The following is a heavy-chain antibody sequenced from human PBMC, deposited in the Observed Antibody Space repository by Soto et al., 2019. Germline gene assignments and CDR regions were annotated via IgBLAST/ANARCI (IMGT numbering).Heavy chain of an antibody. CDR3: AQDRPRRTSGYLFDY. D-gene: IGHD1-1*01. CDR1: GFTFSTYA. CDR2: VSASGLNT. J-gene: IGHJ4*02. V-gene: IGHV3-23*01. Sequence: EVQLLESGGKLAQPGGSLTLSCAASGFTFSTYAMAWVREAPGKGREWVSGVSASGLNTDYADPVKGRFYISRDNSKNTGSRHMNSLRAEDTAVYYCAQDRPRRTSGYLFDYCGQGTPVTVSS.